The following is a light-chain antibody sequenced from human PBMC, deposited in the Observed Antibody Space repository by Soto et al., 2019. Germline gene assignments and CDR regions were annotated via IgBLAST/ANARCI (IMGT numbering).Light chain of an antibody. V-gene: IGLV2-14*01. Sequence: QSALTQPASVSGSPGQSITISCTGTSSDVGGYNYVSWYQQHPGKAPKLMIYDVSNRPSGVSNRFSASKSGNTASLTISGLRAEDEADYYCSSYTSSSTRVFGGGTKLTVL. CDR1: SSDVGGYNY. CDR3: SSYTSSSTRV. CDR2: DVS. J-gene: IGLJ3*02.